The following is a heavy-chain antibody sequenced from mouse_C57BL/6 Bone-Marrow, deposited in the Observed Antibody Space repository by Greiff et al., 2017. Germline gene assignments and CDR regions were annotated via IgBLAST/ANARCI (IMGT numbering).Heavy chain of an antibody. CDR2: IYPGSGNT. Sequence: VQLQESGAELVRPGASVKLSCKASGYTFTDYYINWVKQRPGQGLEWIARIYPGSGNTYYNEKFKGKATLTAEKSSSTAYMQLSSLTSEDSAVYFCASRYYGSSYDAMDYWGQGTSVTVSS. D-gene: IGHD1-1*01. CDR3: ASRYYGSSYDAMDY. CDR1: GYTFTDYY. J-gene: IGHJ4*01. V-gene: IGHV1-76*01.